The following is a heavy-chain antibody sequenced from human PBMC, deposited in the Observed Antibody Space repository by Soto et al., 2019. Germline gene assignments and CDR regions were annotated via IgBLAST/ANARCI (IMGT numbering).Heavy chain of an antibody. D-gene: IGHD3-10*01. CDR2: IYYSGST. Sequence: SETLSLTCTVSGGSISSSSYYWGWIRQPPGKGLEWIGSIYYSGSTYYNPSLKSRVTISVDTSKNQFSLKLSSVTAADTAVYYCARLWFGELLYSYYYYGMDVWGQGTTVT. J-gene: IGHJ6*02. CDR1: GGSISSSSYY. V-gene: IGHV4-39*01. CDR3: ARLWFGELLYSYYYYGMDV.